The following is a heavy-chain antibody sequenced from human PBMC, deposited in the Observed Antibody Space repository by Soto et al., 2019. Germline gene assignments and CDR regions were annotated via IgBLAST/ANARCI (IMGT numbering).Heavy chain of an antibody. CDR2: IIPILGIA. V-gene: IGHV1-69*02. CDR3: ARSGIEMASTGHFQY. Sequence: GASVKVSCKASGGTFSSYTISWVRQAPGQGLEWMGRIIPILGIANYAQKLQGRVTMTTDTSTNTAYMELRSLRSDDTAVYYCARSGIEMASTGHFQYWGQGTVVTVSS. CDR1: GGTFSSYT. D-gene: IGHD6-19*01. J-gene: IGHJ1*01.